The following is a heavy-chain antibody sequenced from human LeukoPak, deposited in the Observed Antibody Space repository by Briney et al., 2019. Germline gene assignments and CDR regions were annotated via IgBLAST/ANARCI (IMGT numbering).Heavy chain of an antibody. CDR3: ARDPGPYGSGANNGFDI. Sequence: PSETLSLTCTVSGGSLSSYYWSWIRQPAGEGLEWIGRIYTSGSTNYNPSLKSRITMSVDSSKNQFSLKVISVTAADTAVYYCARDPGPYGSGANNGFDIWGQGTMVTVSS. V-gene: IGHV4-4*07. D-gene: IGHD3-10*01. CDR1: GGSLSSYY. CDR2: IYTSGST. J-gene: IGHJ3*02.